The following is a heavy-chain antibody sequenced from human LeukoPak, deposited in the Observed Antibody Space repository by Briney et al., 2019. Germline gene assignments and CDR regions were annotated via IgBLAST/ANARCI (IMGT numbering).Heavy chain of an antibody. D-gene: IGHD2-8*01. CDR3: AKIAIGNGYYYYYYMDV. CDR1: GFTFSSYG. J-gene: IGHJ6*03. CDR2: ISYDGSNK. Sequence: GGSLRLSCAASGFTFSSYGMHWVRQAPGKGLEWVAVISYDGSNKYYADSVKGRFTISRDNSKNTLYLQMNSLRAEDTAVYYCAKIAIGNGYYYYYYMDVWGKGTMVTVSS. V-gene: IGHV3-30*18.